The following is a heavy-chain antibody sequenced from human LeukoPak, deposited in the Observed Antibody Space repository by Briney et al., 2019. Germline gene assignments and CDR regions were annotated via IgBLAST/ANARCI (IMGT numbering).Heavy chain of an antibody. V-gene: IGHV3-30*04. Sequence: GGSLRLACAASGFTFSSYAMHWVRQAPGKGLEWVAVISYDGNNKYYADSVKGRFTISRDNSKNTLYLQMNSLRAEGTAVYYCARGEGYSSGWPSNLFDYWGQGTLVTVSS. CDR3: ARGEGYSSGWPSNLFDY. D-gene: IGHD6-19*01. CDR2: ISYDGNNK. J-gene: IGHJ4*02. CDR1: GFTFSSYA.